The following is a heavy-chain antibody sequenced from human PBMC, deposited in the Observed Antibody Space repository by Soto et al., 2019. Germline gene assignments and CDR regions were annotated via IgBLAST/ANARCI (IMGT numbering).Heavy chain of an antibody. D-gene: IGHD6-13*01. J-gene: IGHJ4*02. CDR3: ARTEAAAGDFDF. CDR2: VSHDGRT. V-gene: IGHV4-4*02. Sequence: PSETLSLTCAVSGDSISAANWWSWIRQSPGQGLVWIGEVSHDGRTTYNPSLRSRVTISMDKSKNHFPLNLSSVTAADTAVYFCARTEAAAGDFDFWGRGTLVTVSS. CDR1: GDSISAANW.